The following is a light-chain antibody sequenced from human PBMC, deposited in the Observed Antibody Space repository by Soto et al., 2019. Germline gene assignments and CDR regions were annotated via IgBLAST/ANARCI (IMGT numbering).Light chain of an antibody. CDR2: AAS. CDR1: QGISSS. Sequence: IQLTQSPSSLSASVGDRVTITCRASQGISSSLAWYQQKPGKAPKLLIYAASTLHNGVPSRFSGSGSGTDFTLTISSLQPEDFATDYCQQVNNYPRTFGPGTKVDIK. V-gene: IGKV1-9*01. J-gene: IGKJ3*01. CDR3: QQVNNYPRT.